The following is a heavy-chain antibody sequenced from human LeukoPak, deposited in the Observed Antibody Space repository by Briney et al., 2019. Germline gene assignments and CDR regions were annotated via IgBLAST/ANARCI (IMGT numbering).Heavy chain of an antibody. V-gene: IGHV4-31*03. CDR2: IYYSGSS. D-gene: IGHD2-21*02. CDR3: ARACGGDCYPADAFDI. CDR1: GGSISSGVSY. J-gene: IGHJ3*02. Sequence: SETLSLTCTVSGGSISSGVSYWSWIRQHPGKGLEWIAYIYYSGSSSYNPSLKSRVTISVDTSKNQFSLKLSSVTAADTAVYYCARACGGDCYPADAFDIWGQGTMVTVSS.